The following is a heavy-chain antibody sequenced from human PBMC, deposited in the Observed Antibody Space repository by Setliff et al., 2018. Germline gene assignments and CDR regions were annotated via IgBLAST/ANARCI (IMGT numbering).Heavy chain of an antibody. CDR1: GYTFTSYA. CDR2: INAGNGNT. V-gene: IGHV1-3*01. D-gene: IGHD6-19*01. J-gene: IGHJ3*02. Sequence: ASVKVSCKASGYTFTSYAMHWVRQAPGQRLEWMGWINAGNGNTKYSQKFRGRVTITRDTSASTAYMELSSLRSEDTAVYYCARLAEQWLVRDALDIWGQGTMVTVSS. CDR3: ARLAEQWLVRDALDI.